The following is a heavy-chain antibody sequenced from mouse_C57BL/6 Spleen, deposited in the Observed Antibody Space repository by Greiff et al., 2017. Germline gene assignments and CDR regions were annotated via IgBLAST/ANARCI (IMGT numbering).Heavy chain of an antibody. D-gene: IGHD1-1*02. Sequence: VQLQQSGAELVRPGTSVKVSCKASGYAFTNYLIEWVKQRPGQGLEWIGVINPGSGGTNYNEKFKGKATLTADKSSSTAYMQLSSLTSEDSAVYVCAGPPSYYGGWYFDVWGTGTTVTVSS. V-gene: IGHV1-54*01. CDR2: INPGSGGT. J-gene: IGHJ1*03. CDR3: AGPPSYYGGWYFDV. CDR1: GYAFTNYL.